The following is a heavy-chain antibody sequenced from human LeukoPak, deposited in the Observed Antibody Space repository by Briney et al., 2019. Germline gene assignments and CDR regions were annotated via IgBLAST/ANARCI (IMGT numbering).Heavy chain of an antibody. CDR3: ASLTMIVVP. CDR1: GGSFSGYY. V-gene: IGHV4-34*01. D-gene: IGHD3-22*01. CDR2: INHSGST. J-gene: IGHJ4*02. Sequence: PSETLSLTCAVYGGSFSGYYWSWIRQPPGKGLEWIGEINHSGSTNYNASLKSRVTISVDTSKNQFPLKLSSVTAADTAVYYCASLTMIVVPWGQGTLVTVSS.